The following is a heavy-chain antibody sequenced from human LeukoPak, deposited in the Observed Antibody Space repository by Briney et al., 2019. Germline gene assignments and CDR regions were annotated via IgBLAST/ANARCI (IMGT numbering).Heavy chain of an antibody. V-gene: IGHV3-23*01. CDR1: GFTFSSYA. CDR2: ISGSGSGDST. D-gene: IGHD2-15*01. CDR3: AKSPVSSCRGSFCYPFDY. J-gene: IGHJ4*02. Sequence: PGGSLRLSCAASGFTFSSYAMNWVRQAPGKGLEWVSAISGSGSGDSTYYADSVKGRFTISRDNSRNTLYLQMNTLRAEDTAVYFCAKSPVSSCRGSFCYPFDYWGQGNLVTVSS.